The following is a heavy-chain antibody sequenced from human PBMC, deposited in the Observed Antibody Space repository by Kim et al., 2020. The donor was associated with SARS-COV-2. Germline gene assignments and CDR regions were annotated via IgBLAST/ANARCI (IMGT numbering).Heavy chain of an antibody. Sequence: GGSLRLSCAASGFTYSSFEMNWVRQAPGKGLEWVSYISSRGTTIYYADSVKGRFTISRDNAKNSLYLQMNSLRAEDTAVYYCARETYYMDVWGKGTTV. CDR3: ARETYYMDV. J-gene: IGHJ6*03. CDR1: GFTYSSFE. V-gene: IGHV3-48*03. CDR2: ISSRGTTI.